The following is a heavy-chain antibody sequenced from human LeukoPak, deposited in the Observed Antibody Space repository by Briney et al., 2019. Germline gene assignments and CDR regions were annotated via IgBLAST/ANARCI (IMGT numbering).Heavy chain of an antibody. CDR1: GFTFSSYG. V-gene: IGHV3-33*06. CDR2: IWYDGSNK. J-gene: IGHJ4*02. D-gene: IGHD3-10*01. CDR3: AKDRQYKFGELSAHFDY. Sequence: PGRSLRLSCAASGFTFSSYGMHWVRQAPGKGLGWVAVIWYDGSNKYYADSVKGRFTISRDNSKNTLYLQMNSLRAEDTAVYYCAKDRQYKFGELSAHFDYWGQGTLVTVSS.